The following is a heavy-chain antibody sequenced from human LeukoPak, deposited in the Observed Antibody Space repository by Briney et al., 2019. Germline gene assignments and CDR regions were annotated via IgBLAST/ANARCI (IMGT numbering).Heavy chain of an antibody. CDR3: ARERNYGDYGNAFDV. Sequence: VASVKLSCKASGYTFTDYYIHWMRQAPGQGLKWMGWINPKRGVTTYAQKFQGRVTMTRDTSITTAYMELTRLRSDDTTIYYCARERNYGDYGNAFDVWGQGTKVTVSS. J-gene: IGHJ3*01. CDR2: INPKRGVT. D-gene: IGHD4-17*01. CDR1: GYTFTDYY. V-gene: IGHV1-2*02.